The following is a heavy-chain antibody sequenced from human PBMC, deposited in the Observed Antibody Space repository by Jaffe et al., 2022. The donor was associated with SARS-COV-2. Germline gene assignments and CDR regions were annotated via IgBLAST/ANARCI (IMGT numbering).Heavy chain of an antibody. J-gene: IGHJ3*02. V-gene: IGHV4-59*01. CDR1: GGSISSYY. CDR3: ARDCSGGSCYSGESYDAFDI. D-gene: IGHD2-15*01. Sequence: QVQLQESGPGLVKPSETLSLTCTVSGGSISSYYWSWIRQPPGKGLEWIGYIYYSGSTNYNPSLKSRVTISVDTSKNQFSLKLSSVTAADTAVYYCARDCSGGSCYSGESYDAFDIWGQGTMVTVSS. CDR2: IYYSGST.